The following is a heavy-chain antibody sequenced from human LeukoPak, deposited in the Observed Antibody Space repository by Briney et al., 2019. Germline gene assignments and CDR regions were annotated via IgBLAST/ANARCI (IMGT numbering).Heavy chain of an antibody. D-gene: IGHD3-10*01. CDR2: ISGSGGST. CDR1: GFTFSNYA. Sequence: HTGGSLRLSCAASGFTFSNYAMTWVRQAPGKGLEWVSTISGSGGSTYYADSVKGRFTISRDNSKNTLFLQMNSLRAEDTAVYYCAKGSMLRGFDYWGLGTLVTVSS. J-gene: IGHJ4*02. CDR3: AKGSMLRGFDY. V-gene: IGHV3-23*01.